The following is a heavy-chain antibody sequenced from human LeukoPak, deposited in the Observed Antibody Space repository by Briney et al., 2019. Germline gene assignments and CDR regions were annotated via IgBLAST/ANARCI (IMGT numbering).Heavy chain of an antibody. V-gene: IGHV3-7*01. CDR1: GLTFSNYW. Sequence: GGSLRLSCAGSGLTFSNYWMTWVRQVPGKELEWVANINEHGSKKYYLASVKGRFTISRDDAKNSLYLQMNSLRPEDTAIYYCARVDYTGNGNLYWGQGTLVTVSS. J-gene: IGHJ4*02. CDR3: ARVDYTGNGNLY. CDR2: INEHGSKK. D-gene: IGHD4-11*01.